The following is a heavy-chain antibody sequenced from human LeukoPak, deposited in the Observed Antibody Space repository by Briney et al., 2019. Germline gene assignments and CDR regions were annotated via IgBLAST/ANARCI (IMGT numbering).Heavy chain of an antibody. CDR2: INWNGGST. J-gene: IGHJ6*03. D-gene: IGHD3-16*01. CDR3: ARVLRLTYPYYMDV. V-gene: IGHV3-20*04. Sequence: GGSLRLSCAASGFTFDDYGMRWVRQARGKGLERVSGINWNGGSTVYADCVKGRYTIYRENEKNSLYLQMNTLRAEDTALYYCARVLRLTYPYYMDVWGKGTTVTVSS. CDR1: GFTFDDYG.